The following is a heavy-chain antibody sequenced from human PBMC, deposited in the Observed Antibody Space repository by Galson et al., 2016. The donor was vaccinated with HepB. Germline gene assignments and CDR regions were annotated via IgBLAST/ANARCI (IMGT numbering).Heavy chain of an antibody. V-gene: IGHV3-30*03. CDR1: GFTFSNYG. CDR3: ARRHEYCPPVGCSVDY. J-gene: IGHJ4*02. CDR2: DSMDGRRK. Sequence: SLRLSCAASGFTFSNYGMHWVRQAPGKGLEWVAADSMDGRRKFYADSVKGRLTISRDNSNSMLFLQMSSLRADDTAGYYCARRHEYCPPVGCSVDYWGQGTLVSVSS. D-gene: IGHD2/OR15-2a*01.